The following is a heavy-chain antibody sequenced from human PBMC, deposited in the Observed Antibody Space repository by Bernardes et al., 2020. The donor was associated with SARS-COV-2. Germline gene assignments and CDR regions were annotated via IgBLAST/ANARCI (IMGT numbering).Heavy chain of an antibody. CDR3: SRQHGSSSGNWFDP. Sequence: SETLSLTCTVSGVSMPRSSYYWGWIRQPPGKGLEWIGTIYYSGYTYYSPSLKSRVTMSVDTSKNHFSLRLSSVTAADTAVYYCSRQHGSSSGNWFDPWGQGTLVTVSS. CDR1: GVSMPRSSYY. V-gene: IGHV4-39*01. CDR2: IYYSGYT. J-gene: IGHJ5*02. D-gene: IGHD6-6*01.